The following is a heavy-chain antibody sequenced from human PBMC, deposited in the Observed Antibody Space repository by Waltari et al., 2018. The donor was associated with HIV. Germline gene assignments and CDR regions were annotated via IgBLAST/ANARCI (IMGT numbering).Heavy chain of an antibody. CDR3: ARQGWGFGEFPPPYFRY. Sequence: QLQLQESGPGLVKPSETLSLTCTVPGGSISSSSYYWGWIRQPPGKGLEWIGSIYYSGSTYYNPSLKSRVTISVDTSKNQFSLKLSSVTAADTAVYYCARQGWGFGEFPPPYFRYWGQGTLVTVSS. V-gene: IGHV4-39*01. CDR2: IYYSGST. CDR1: GGSISSSSYY. D-gene: IGHD3-10*01. J-gene: IGHJ4*02.